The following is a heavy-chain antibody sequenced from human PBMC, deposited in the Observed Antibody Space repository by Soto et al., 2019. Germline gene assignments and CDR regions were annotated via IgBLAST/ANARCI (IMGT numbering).Heavy chain of an antibody. CDR1: GFTFSSYS. Sequence: GGSLRLSCAASGFTFSSYSMNWVRQAPGKGLEWVSSISSSSSYIYYADSVKGRFTISRDNAKNSLYLQMNSLRAEDTAVYYCARLGREDIGESSSSSFDYWGQGTLVTVSS. CDR2: ISSSSSYI. CDR3: ARLGREDIGESSSSSFDY. V-gene: IGHV3-21*01. J-gene: IGHJ4*02. D-gene: IGHD6-6*01.